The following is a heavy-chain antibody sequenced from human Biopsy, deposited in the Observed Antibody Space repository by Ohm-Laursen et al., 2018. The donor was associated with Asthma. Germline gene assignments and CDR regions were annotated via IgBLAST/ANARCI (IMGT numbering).Heavy chain of an antibody. CDR3: ARAVDYSHYYGIDV. J-gene: IGHJ6*02. CDR2: ISVYNGNT. V-gene: IGHV1-18*01. D-gene: IGHD3-10*01. CDR1: GYTFNSAG. Sequence: SVKVSCKTSGYTFNSAGITWVRQAPGQGLEWMGWISVYNGNTKVAQKLQDRVTMITGTSTSTAYMELRSLRSDDTAVYFCARAVDYSHYYGIDVWGQGTTATVS.